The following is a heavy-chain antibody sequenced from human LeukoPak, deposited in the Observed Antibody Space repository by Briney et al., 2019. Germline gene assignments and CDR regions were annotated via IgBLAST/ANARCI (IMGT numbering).Heavy chain of an antibody. V-gene: IGHV3-30-3*01. CDR3: ARDMYYYGSRRHFQY. D-gene: IGHD3-10*01. Sequence: GGSLRLSCAASGFSFSSYTMHWVRQAPGKGLEWVALISYDGSKKYYADSVKGQFTISRDNSKNTLYLQMNSLRSEDTASYYCARDMYYYGSRRHFQYWGQGTLVTVSS. J-gene: IGHJ1*01. CDR1: GFSFSSYT. CDR2: ISYDGSKK.